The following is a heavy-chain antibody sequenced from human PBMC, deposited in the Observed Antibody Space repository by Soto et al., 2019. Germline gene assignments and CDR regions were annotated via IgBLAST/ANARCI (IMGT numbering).Heavy chain of an antibody. CDR1: GYTLIDFG. V-gene: IGHV1-18*01. CDR3: ARDLKYNNDRGAY. D-gene: IGHD1-20*01. CDR2: ISPYSGDT. Sequence: QVQLVQSGAEVKKPGASVKVACKASGYTLIDFGVNWVRQAPGQGLQWMGWISPYSGDTNYAQTLQDRITMTADTSTSTVYMELRSLETDDTAVYYCARDLKYNNDRGAYWGQGTLVTVSS. J-gene: IGHJ4*02.